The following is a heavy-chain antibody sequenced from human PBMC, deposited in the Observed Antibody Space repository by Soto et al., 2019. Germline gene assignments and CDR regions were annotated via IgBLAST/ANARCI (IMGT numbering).Heavy chain of an antibody. CDR2: IWYDGSNK. J-gene: IGHJ4*02. D-gene: IGHD3-22*01. Sequence: QVQLVESGGGVVQPGRSLRLSGAASGFTFNTYGMHWVRQAPGKGLEWVAIIWYDGSNKYYADSVKGRFTISRDNSKNTLYLQMNSLRAEDTAVYYCARDYDSSGYPRYYFDYWGQGTLVTVSS. CDR1: GFTFNTYG. CDR3: ARDYDSSGYPRYYFDY. V-gene: IGHV3-33*01.